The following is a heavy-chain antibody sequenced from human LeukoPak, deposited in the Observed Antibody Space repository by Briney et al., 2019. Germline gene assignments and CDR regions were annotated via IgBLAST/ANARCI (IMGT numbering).Heavy chain of an antibody. CDR3: AREGANYQDYFDS. J-gene: IGHJ4*02. CDR1: GFVFRSYW. Sequence: GGSLRLSCAGSGFVFRSYWMHWVRQTPGNGLVWLSRIQSDGSRADYADFAKGRFTISRDNARDTVYLQMNSLRDEDTAVYYCAREGANYQDYFDSWGQGTLVTVSS. CDR2: IQSDGSRA. D-gene: IGHD4/OR15-4a*01. V-gene: IGHV3-74*01.